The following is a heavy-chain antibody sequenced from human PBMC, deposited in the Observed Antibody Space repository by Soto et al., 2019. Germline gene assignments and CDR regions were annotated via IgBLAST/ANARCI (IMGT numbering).Heavy chain of an antibody. D-gene: IGHD2-15*01. Sequence: GVLRLSCAASGFNFNSYTINWVRQAPGKRLEWLSSISSSGYIFSTDSVRGRFTISRDNAKNSVYLQINSLRAEDTAVYFCARDCSGGSCYPRMDVWGQGTTVTVSS. CDR3: ARDCSGGSCYPRMDV. CDR1: GFNFNSYT. CDR2: ISSSGYI. V-gene: IGHV3-21*01. J-gene: IGHJ6*02.